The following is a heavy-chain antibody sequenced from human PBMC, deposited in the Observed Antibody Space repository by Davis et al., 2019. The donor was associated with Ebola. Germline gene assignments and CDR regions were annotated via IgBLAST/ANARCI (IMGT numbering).Heavy chain of an antibody. Sequence: AASVKVSCKASGYTFTSYAMHWVRQAPGQRLEWMGWINAGNGNTKYSQKFQGRVTITRDTSASTAYMELSSLRSEDTAVYYCARGGHDILTGFNWFDPWGQGTLVTVSS. J-gene: IGHJ5*02. CDR1: GYTFTSYA. CDR3: ARGGHDILTGFNWFDP. CDR2: INAGNGNT. V-gene: IGHV1-3*01. D-gene: IGHD3-9*01.